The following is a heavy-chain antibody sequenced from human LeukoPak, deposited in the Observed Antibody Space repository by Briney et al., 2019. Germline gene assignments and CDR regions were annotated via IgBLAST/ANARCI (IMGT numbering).Heavy chain of an antibody. CDR3: ARAKEGYCSSTSCYTRAWIDY. D-gene: IGHD2-2*02. CDR1: GYTFTSYG. CDR2: IIAYNGNT. V-gene: IGHV1-18*01. J-gene: IGHJ4*02. Sequence: ASVKVSCKASGYTFTSYGISWVRQDPGQGLEWMGWIIAYNGNTNYAHMLQGRVTMITDPSTSNAPPALKSLRSDDTGVYYCARAKEGYCSSTSCYTRAWIDYWGQGALVTVSS.